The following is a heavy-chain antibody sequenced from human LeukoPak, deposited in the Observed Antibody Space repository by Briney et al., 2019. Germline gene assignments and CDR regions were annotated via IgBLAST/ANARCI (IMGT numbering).Heavy chain of an antibody. D-gene: IGHD3-3*01. CDR3: AASFLRFSPDFDY. J-gene: IGHJ4*02. Sequence: ASVKVSCKVSGYTLSELSIHWVRQAPGKGLEWVGSLDPNDGETIYAQKFQGRAIMTEDTSTDTAYMELSSLRSEDTAVFYCAASFLRFSPDFDYWGQGTLVTVSS. CDR2: LDPNDGET. CDR1: GYTLSELS. V-gene: IGHV1-24*01.